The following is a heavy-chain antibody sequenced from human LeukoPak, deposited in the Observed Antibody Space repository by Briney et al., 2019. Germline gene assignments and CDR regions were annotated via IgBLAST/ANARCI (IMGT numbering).Heavy chain of an antibody. J-gene: IGHJ6*02. CDR3: THTSDKITMVRGVIGGSYYYGMDV. Sequence: GGSLRLSCAASGFTFSGSAMHWVRQASGKGLEWVGRIRSKANSYATAYAASVKGRFTISRDDSKNTAYLQMKSLKTEDTAVYYCTHTSDKITMVRGVIGGSYYYGMDVWGQGTTVTVYS. CDR1: GFTFSGSA. D-gene: IGHD3-10*01. CDR2: IRSKANSYAT. V-gene: IGHV3-73*01.